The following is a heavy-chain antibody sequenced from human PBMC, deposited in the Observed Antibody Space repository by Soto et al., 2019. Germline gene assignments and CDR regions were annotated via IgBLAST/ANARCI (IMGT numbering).Heavy chain of an antibody. V-gene: IGHV3-21*01. CDR1: GFTFNSYS. CDR2: ISSSSSYI. D-gene: IGHD3-16*01. J-gene: IGHJ1*01. Sequence: PGGSLRLSCAASGFTFNSYSMNWARQAPGKGLEWVSSISSSSSYIYYADSVKGRFTISRDNAKNSLYLQMNSLRAEDTAVYYCAREVWVAGLWVGSGCLQYWGQGTLVTVSS. CDR3: AREVWVAGLWVGSGCLQY.